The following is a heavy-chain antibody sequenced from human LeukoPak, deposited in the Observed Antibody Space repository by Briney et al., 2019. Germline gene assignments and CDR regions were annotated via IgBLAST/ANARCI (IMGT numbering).Heavy chain of an antibody. CDR3: PLELGEGFDY. CDR1: GFTFSSYW. J-gene: IGHJ4*02. D-gene: IGHD1-7*01. CDR2: IYSDGSRT. Sequence: PGGSLRLSCAASGFTFSSYWMHWVRQGPGKGLVWVSRIYSDGSRTTYADSVKGRFTISRDNAKNSLYLQMNSLRAEDTAVYYCPLELGEGFDYWGQGTLVTVSS. V-gene: IGHV3-74*01.